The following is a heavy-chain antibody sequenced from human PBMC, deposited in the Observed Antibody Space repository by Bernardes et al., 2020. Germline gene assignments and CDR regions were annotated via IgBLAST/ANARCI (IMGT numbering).Heavy chain of an antibody. CDR3: AREGGRGISSREWFDL. J-gene: IGHJ5*02. V-gene: IGHV3-21*01. CDR1: EFPFSTYT. D-gene: IGHD6-6*01. CDR2: ISSNGAYI. Sequence: GGSLRLSCAGSEFPFSTYTMNWVRQAPGKGLEWVASISSNGAYIYYSPSLRGRFTISRDNAANSMYLQGNSLRADDTAVYYCAREGGRGISSREWFDLWGQGTLVTVSS.